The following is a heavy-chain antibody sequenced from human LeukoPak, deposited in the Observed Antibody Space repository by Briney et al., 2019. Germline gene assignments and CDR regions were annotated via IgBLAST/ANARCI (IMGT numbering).Heavy chain of an antibody. CDR3: ARGPPYYDSSGWGYAFDI. J-gene: IGHJ3*02. D-gene: IGHD3-22*01. Sequence: SQTLSLTCAVYGGSFSGYYWSWIRQPPGKGLEWIGEINHSGSTNYSPSLKSRVTISVDTSKNQFSLKLSSVTAADTAVYYCARGPPYYDSSGWGYAFDIWGQGTMVTVSS. CDR2: INHSGST. CDR1: GGSFSGYY. V-gene: IGHV4-34*01.